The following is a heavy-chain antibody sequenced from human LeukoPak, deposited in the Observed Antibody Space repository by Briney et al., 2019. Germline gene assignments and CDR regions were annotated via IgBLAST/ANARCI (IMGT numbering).Heavy chain of an antibody. CDR3: ARGAVVNHYYYYYGMDV. D-gene: IGHD4-23*01. CDR2: IYYSGST. Sequence: SQTLSLTCAVSGGSIGGGDYYWTWIRQHPGKGLEWIGYIYYSGSTYYNPSLKSRVTISVDTSKNQFSLKLNSVTTADTAVYYCARGAVVNHYYYYYGMDVWGQGTTVTVSS. J-gene: IGHJ6*02. V-gene: IGHV4-31*11. CDR1: GGSIGGGDYY.